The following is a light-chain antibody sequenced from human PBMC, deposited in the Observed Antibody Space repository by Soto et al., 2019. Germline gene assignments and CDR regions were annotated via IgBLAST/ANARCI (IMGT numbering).Light chain of an antibody. V-gene: IGKV2-28*01. J-gene: IGKJ1*01. CDR2: LGS. Sequence: DTVMTQSPLSLPVTPGEPASISCRSSQSLLHSNGYNYLDWYLQKPGQSPQLLIYLGSNRASGVPDRFSGSGSGTDFTLKISRVEAEDVGVYYCMQDLQTWTFGQGTKVEIK. CDR3: MQDLQTWT. CDR1: QSLLHSNGYNY.